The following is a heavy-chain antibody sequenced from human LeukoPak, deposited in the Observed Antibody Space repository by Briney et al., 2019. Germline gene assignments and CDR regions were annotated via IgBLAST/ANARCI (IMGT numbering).Heavy chain of an antibody. D-gene: IGHD3-22*01. CDR1: GFTFDDYA. CDR2: ISWNSGSI. Sequence: GGSLRLSXAASGFTFDDYAMHWVRQAPGKGLEWVSGISWNSGSIGYADSVKGRFTISRDNAKNSLYPQMNSLRAEDMALYYCAKDSLRYYDSSGSTYYFDYWGQGTLVTVSS. J-gene: IGHJ4*02. CDR3: AKDSLRYYDSSGSTYYFDY. V-gene: IGHV3-9*03.